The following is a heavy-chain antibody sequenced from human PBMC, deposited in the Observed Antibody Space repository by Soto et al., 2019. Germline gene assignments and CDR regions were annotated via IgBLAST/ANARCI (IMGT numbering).Heavy chain of an antibody. J-gene: IGHJ4*02. CDR2: IYTSGGT. Sequence: PSETLSLTCTVSGGSISSYYLSWIRQPAGKGLEWIGRIYTSGGTNYNPSLKSRVTMSVDTSKNQFSLKLSSVTAADTAVYYCARGRWAARYYFDYWGQGTQVTVSS. CDR1: GGSISSYY. D-gene: IGHD6-6*01. CDR3: ARGRWAARYYFDY. V-gene: IGHV4-4*07.